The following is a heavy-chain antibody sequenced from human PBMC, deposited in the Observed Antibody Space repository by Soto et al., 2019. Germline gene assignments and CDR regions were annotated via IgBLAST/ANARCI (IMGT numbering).Heavy chain of an antibody. J-gene: IGHJ5*02. CDR3: ARGWPPITMVRGVIDP. CDR2: MNPNSGNT. D-gene: IGHD3-10*01. CDR1: GYTFTSYD. Sequence: ASVKVSCKASGYTFTSYDINWVRQATGQGLEWMGWMNPNSGNTGYAQKFQGRVTMTRNTSISTAYMELSSLRSEDTAFYYCARGWPPITMVRGVIDPWGQGTLVTVSS. V-gene: IGHV1-8*01.